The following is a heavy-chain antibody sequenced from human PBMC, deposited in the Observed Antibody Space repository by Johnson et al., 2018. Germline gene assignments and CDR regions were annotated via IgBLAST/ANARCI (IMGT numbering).Heavy chain of an antibody. CDR3: GKGRRPDYDYYYMDV. V-gene: IGHV3-30*18. Sequence: QVQLVESGGGVVQPGRSLRLSCAASGFTFSSYGMHWVRQAPGKGLEWVAVISYDGSNKYYADSVKGRFTISRDNSKNTLYLQMNSLRAEDTAVYYCGKGRRPDYDYYYMDVWGKGTTVTVSS. J-gene: IGHJ6*03. D-gene: IGHD1-1*01. CDR2: ISYDGSNK. CDR1: GFTFSSYG.